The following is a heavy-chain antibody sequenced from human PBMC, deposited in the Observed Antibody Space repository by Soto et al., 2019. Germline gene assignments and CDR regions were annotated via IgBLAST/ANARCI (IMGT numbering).Heavy chain of an antibody. CDR2: IYHSGST. CDR3: ARVPGP. V-gene: IGHV4-30-2*01. Sequence: LRLSCAASGFTFSNYAMNWIRQPPGKGLEWIGYIYHSGSTYYNPSLKSRVTISVDRSKNQFSLKLSSVTAADTAVYYCARVPGPWGQGTLVTVSS. D-gene: IGHD7-27*01. CDR1: GFTFSNYA. J-gene: IGHJ5*02.